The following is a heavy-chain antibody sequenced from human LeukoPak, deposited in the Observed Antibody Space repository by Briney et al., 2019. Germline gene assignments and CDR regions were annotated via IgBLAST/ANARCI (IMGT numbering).Heavy chain of an antibody. J-gene: IGHJ4*02. CDR1: GFTFSSYW. Sequence: GGSLRLSCEASGFTFSSYWMHWVRQAPGEGLVWLSRVQTDGATTDYADSVKGRFTISRDNAKNTLYLQMNSLRVEDTAVYYCAREAAGYDGSGPGYWGQGTLVTVSP. CDR2: VQTDGATT. V-gene: IGHV3-74*01. CDR3: AREAAGYDGSGPGY. D-gene: IGHD3-22*01.